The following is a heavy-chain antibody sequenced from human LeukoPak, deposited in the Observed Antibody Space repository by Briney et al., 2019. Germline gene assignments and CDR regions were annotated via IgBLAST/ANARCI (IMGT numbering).Heavy chain of an antibody. CDR2: IYYSGST. J-gene: IGHJ4*02. CDR3: ARETPYGDYTYYFDY. D-gene: IGHD4-17*01. CDR1: GGSISSGDYY. V-gene: IGHV4-30-4*01. Sequence: SETLSLTCTDSGGSISSGDYYWSWIRQPPGKGLEWIGYIYYSGSTYYNPSLKSRVTISVDTSKNQFSLKLSSVTAADTAVYYCARETPYGDYTYYFDYWGQGTLVTVSS.